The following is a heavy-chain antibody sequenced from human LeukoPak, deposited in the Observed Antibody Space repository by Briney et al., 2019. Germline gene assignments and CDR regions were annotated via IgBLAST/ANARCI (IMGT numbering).Heavy chain of an antibody. V-gene: IGHV4-38-2*02. CDR3: ARAVDSSGYYYSPFDY. CDR2: IYHSGST. Sequence: SETLSLTCTVSGYSISSGYYWGWIRQPPGKGLEWIGSIYHSGSTYYNPSLKSRVTISVDTSKNQFSLKLSSVTAADTAVYYCARAVDSSGYYYSPFDYWGQGTLVTVSS. J-gene: IGHJ4*02. D-gene: IGHD3-22*01. CDR1: GYSISSGYY.